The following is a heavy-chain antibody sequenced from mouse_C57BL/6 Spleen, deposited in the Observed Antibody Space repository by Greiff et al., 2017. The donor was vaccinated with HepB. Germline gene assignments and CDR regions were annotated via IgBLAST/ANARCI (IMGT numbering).Heavy chain of an antibody. J-gene: IGHJ2*01. Sequence: EVKLVESEGGLVQPGSSMKLSCTASGFTFSDYYMAWVRQVPEKGLEWVANINYDGSSTYYLDSLKSRFIISRDNAKNILYLQMSSLKSEDTATYCCARPYGNYPYFDYWGQGTTLTVSS. V-gene: IGHV5-16*01. D-gene: IGHD2-1*01. CDR1: GFTFSDYY. CDR3: ARPYGNYPYFDY. CDR2: INYDGSST.